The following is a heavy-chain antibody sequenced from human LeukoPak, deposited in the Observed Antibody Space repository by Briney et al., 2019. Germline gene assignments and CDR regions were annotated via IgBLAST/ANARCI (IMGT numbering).Heavy chain of an antibody. Sequence: GGSLRLSCAASGFTFSSYSMNWVRQAPGKGLEWVSSISSSSSYIYYADSVKGRFTISRDNAKNSLYLQMNSLRAEDTAVYYCARGDYGGNGYDYWGQGTLVTVSS. J-gene: IGHJ4*02. D-gene: IGHD4-23*01. V-gene: IGHV3-21*04. CDR2: ISSSSSYI. CDR1: GFTFSSYS. CDR3: ARGDYGGNGYDY.